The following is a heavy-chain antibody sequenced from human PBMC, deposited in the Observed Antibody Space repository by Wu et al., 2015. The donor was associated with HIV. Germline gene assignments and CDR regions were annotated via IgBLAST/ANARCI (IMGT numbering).Heavy chain of an antibody. CDR1: GYTFTGYY. CDR2: INPNSGGT. D-gene: IGHD1-26*01. CDR3: ARDADGIVGAKIGRYFDV. Sequence: QVQLVQSGAEVKKPGASVKVSCKASGYTFTGYYMHWVRQAPGQGLEWMGWINPNSGGTKYAQKFQGRVTLTTDTSTRTAYMELRSLRSDDTAVYYCARDADGIVGAKIGRYFDVWGRGSLVRVSS. V-gene: IGHV1-2*02. J-gene: IGHJ2*01.